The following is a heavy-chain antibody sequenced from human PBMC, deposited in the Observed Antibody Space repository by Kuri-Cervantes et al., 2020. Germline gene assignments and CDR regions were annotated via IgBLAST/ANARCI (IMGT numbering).Heavy chain of an antibody. Sequence: GGSLRLSCAASGFNVSNSYMSWVRQAPGKGLEWVSVLYSSGDTRYTDSVNGRFTVSRDTSKNTLYLQMNSLRAGDTAVYYCARASGPYGDYPRYYFDYWGQGTLVTVSS. D-gene: IGHD4-17*01. J-gene: IGHJ4*02. V-gene: IGHV3-53*01. CDR3: ARASGPYGDYPRYYFDY. CDR2: LYSSGDT. CDR1: GFNVSNSY.